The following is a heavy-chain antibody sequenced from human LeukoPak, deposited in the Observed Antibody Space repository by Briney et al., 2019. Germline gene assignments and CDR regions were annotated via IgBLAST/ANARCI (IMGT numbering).Heavy chain of an antibody. CDR2: ISAYNGNT. J-gene: IGHJ4*02. Sequence: ASVKVSCKASGYTFTSYGISWVRQAPGRGREWMGWISAYNGNTNYAQKLQGRVTMTTDTSTSTAYMELRSLRSDDTAVYYCARGETAVAGTGSFGYWGQGTLVTVSS. CDR3: ARGETAVAGTGSFGY. V-gene: IGHV1-18*04. D-gene: IGHD6-19*01. CDR1: GYTFTSYG.